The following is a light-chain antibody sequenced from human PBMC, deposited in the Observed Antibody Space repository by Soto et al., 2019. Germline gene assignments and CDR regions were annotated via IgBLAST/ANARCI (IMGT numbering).Light chain of an antibody. CDR2: GAS. CDR1: QRVASSH. CDR3: QLYGSSPPYS. Sequence: EIVLTQSPGTLSLSPGESATLSCRASQRVASSHIAGYRQKPGQAPWLLIYGASNRATGIPGRFSGSGSGSVLTLTISRLEAEDSAVYCWQLYGSSPPYSFGQGTKLKVK. J-gene: IGKJ2*01. V-gene: IGKV3-20*01.